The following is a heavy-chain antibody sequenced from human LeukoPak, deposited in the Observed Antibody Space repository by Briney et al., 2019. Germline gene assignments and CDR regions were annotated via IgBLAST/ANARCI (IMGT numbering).Heavy chain of an antibody. CDR3: ARVPVNIWENWFDP. J-gene: IGHJ5*02. D-gene: IGHD1-26*01. Sequence: SETLSLTCTVSGGSISTSSYSWGWIRQPPGKGLEWIGTVYYTGSTNYNPSLKSRVTISVDTSKNQFSLKLNSVTAADTAVYYCARVPVNIWENWFDPWGQGTLVTVSS. CDR1: GGSISTSSYS. CDR2: VYYTGST. V-gene: IGHV4-39*07.